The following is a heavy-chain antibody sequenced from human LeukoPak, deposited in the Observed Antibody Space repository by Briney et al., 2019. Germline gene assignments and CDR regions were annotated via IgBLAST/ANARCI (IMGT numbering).Heavy chain of an antibody. D-gene: IGHD2-15*01. J-gene: IGHJ6*02. Sequence: GGSLRLSCSASGFPFSSYAMHWVRQAPGKGLEYASAISDSGGITYYADSVKGRFTISRDNSKNTLYLQMSSLRAEDTAVYFCVRGYSFGPYGMDVWGQGTTVTVSS. CDR2: ISDSGGIT. V-gene: IGHV3-64D*09. CDR1: GFPFSSYA. CDR3: VRGYSFGPYGMDV.